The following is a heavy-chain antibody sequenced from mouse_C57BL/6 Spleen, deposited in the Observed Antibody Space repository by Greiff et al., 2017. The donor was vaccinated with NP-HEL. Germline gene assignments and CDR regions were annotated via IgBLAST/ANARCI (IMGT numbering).Heavy chain of an antibody. CDR2: IHPNSGST. Sequence: QVQLQQPGAELVKPGASVKLSCKASGCTFTSYWMHWVKQRPGQGLEWIGMIHPNSGSTNYNEKFKSKATLTVDKSSSTAYMQLSSLTSEDSAVYYCARSYSNYVWFAYWGQGTLVTVSA. CDR1: GCTFTSYW. V-gene: IGHV1-64*01. J-gene: IGHJ3*01. D-gene: IGHD2-5*01. CDR3: ARSYSNYVWFAY.